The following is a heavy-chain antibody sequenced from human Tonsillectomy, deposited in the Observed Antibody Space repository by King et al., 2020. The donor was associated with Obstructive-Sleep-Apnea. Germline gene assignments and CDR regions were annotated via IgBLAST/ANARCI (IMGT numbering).Heavy chain of an antibody. CDR3: ARVAGFGDVGPDYFDY. J-gene: IGHJ4*02. CDR1: GGFLTSGDHY. V-gene: IGHV4-30-4*01. D-gene: IGHD3-10*01. Sequence: PLPASGPGLVTPSPTLSLPCSVLGGFLTSGDHYWSWIRQSPGQGLAWIGSIYYNGTPYSNPSLKCRVILSVDTSRHRFSLKLSSVTAADTAGYYCARVAGFGDVGPDYFDYWGQGNLVTVS. CDR2: IYYNGTP.